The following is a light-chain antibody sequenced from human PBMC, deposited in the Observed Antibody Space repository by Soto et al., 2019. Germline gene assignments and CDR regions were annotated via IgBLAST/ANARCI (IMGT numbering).Light chain of an antibody. CDR3: QKYSSVPV. CDR2: AAS. CDR1: QSISNF. V-gene: IGKV1-27*01. Sequence: DIQMTQSPTSLSPSVGDRVTITCRASQSISNFVAGYQQKPGKAPNLLIYAASTLQSGFPSRFSGSGSGTDFTLTITSLQPEDVAPYSCQKYSSVPVFGPGTKVEIK. J-gene: IGKJ3*01.